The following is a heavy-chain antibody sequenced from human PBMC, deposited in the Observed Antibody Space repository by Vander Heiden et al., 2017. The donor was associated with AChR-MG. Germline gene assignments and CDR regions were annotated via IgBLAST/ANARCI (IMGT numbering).Heavy chain of an antibody. V-gene: IGHV3-23*01. CDR1: GFTFSNHG. CDR3: AKDGEYDLGNQQPPCGY. Sequence: EVQLLESGGGLVQPGGSLRLSCAASGFTFSNHGMHWVRPAPGKGLEWVSAISGSGSNTYYADSVKGRFTISRDNSKNTLYLQMNSLRAEDTAIYYCAKDGEYDLGNQQPPCGYWGQGTRVNVSS. CDR2: ISGSGSNT. D-gene: IGHD3-10*01. J-gene: IGHJ4*02.